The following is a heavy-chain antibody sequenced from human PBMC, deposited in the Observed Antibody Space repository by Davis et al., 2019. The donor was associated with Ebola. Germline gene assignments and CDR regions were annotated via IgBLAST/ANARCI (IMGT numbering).Heavy chain of an antibody. J-gene: IGHJ4*02. Sequence: SLMPPCASPGFTFSGFALHRVGQASGKGLEWVGRILSKSNSYAKAYAASVKGRFTMSSDDSKNTAYLQMNSLKTEHTAVYYCTTTTTVFDYWGQGTLVTVSS. D-gene: IGHD4-11*01. CDR1: GFTFSGFA. V-gene: IGHV3-73*01. CDR2: ILSKSNSYAK. CDR3: TTTTTVFDY.